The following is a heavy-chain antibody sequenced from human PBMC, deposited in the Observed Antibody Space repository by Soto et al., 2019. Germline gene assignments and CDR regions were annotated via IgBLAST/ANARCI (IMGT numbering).Heavy chain of an antibody. CDR3: ARGQRFSDWFDP. D-gene: IGHD3-3*01. CDR2: IYSSGST. CDR1: GGTLSGYY. V-gene: IGHV4-4*07. Sequence: LSLTCTVPGGTLSGYYWTWIRQSAGGGLEWIGRIYSSGSTNYNPSLKSRVTISLDTSMSHFSLRLRSVSAADTAVYYCARGQRFSDWFDPWGQGTLVTVSS. J-gene: IGHJ5*02.